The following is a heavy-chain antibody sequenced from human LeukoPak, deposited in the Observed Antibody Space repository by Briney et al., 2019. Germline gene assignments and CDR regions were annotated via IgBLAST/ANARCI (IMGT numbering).Heavy chain of an antibody. CDR2: IYSGGST. D-gene: IGHD3-16*02. V-gene: IGHV3-53*01. Sequence: GGSLRLSCAASGFTVSSNYMIWVRQAPGKGLEWVSAIYSGGSTYYADSVKGRFTISRDNSKNTVYLQMNSLRAEDTAVYYCASPAVWGELSLRYWGQGTLVTVSS. CDR1: GFTVSSNY. J-gene: IGHJ4*02. CDR3: ASPAVWGELSLRY.